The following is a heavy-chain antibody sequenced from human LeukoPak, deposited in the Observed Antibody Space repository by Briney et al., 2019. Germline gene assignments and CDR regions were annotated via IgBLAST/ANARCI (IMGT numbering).Heavy chain of an antibody. CDR3: AKQAFITVAGTVDY. V-gene: IGHV3-7*03. CDR1: GFTFSSDW. Sequence: GGSLRLSCAVSGFTFSSDWMTWVRQAPGKGLEWVANIKEDGSESYYVDSVKGRFTISRDNTKNSLYLQMNSLRAEDTAVYYCAKQAFITVAGTVDYWGQGTLVTVSS. J-gene: IGHJ4*02. CDR2: IKEDGSES. D-gene: IGHD6-19*01.